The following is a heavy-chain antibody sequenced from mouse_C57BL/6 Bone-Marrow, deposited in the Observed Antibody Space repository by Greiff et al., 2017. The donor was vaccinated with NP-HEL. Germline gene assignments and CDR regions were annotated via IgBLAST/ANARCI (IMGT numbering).Heavy chain of an antibody. J-gene: IGHJ3*01. Sequence: VQLQQSGPELVKPGASVKISCKASGYTFTDYYMNWVKQSHGKSLEWIGDINPNNGGTSYNQKFKGKATLTVDKSSSTAYMELRSLTSEDSAVYYCARDYGNYPWFAYWGQGTLVTVSA. CDR1: GYTFTDYY. CDR2: INPNNGGT. CDR3: ARDYGNYPWFAY. V-gene: IGHV1-26*01. D-gene: IGHD2-1*01.